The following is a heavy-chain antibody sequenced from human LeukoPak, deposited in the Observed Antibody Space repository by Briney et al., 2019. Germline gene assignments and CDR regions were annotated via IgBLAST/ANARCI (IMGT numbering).Heavy chain of an antibody. Sequence: SETLSLTCTVSGGSINSNYWSWIRQPPEKGLEWIGYISYSGSTNYNPSLKSRVTISLDTSKNHLSLNLSSVTAADTAVYYCAREPTSGREPTSGRPLDYWGQGTLVTVSS. CDR3: AREPTSGREPTSGRPLDY. J-gene: IGHJ4*02. CDR1: GGSINSNY. V-gene: IGHV4-59*12. D-gene: IGHD5-12*01. CDR2: ISYSGST.